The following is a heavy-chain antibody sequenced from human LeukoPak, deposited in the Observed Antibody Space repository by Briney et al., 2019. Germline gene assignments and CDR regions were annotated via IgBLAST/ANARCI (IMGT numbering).Heavy chain of an antibody. J-gene: IGHJ4*02. CDR3: ARGPISYCGGDCYFSYYFDY. Sequence: SETLSLTCAVYGGSFSGYYWSWIRQPPGEGLEWIGEINHSGSTNYNPSLKSRVTISVDTSKNQFSLKLSSVTAADTAVYYCARGPISYCGGDCYFSYYFDYWGQGTLVTVSS. D-gene: IGHD2-21*01. V-gene: IGHV4-34*01. CDR1: GGSFSGYY. CDR2: INHSGST.